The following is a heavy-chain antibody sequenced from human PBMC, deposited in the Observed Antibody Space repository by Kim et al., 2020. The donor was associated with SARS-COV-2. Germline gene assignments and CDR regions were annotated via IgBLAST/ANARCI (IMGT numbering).Heavy chain of an antibody. Sequence: GGSLRLSCAGSGFTFSSFWMSWVRQAPGKGLEWVANIKEDGSKTYYVDSVKCRFTISRDNAKNSVSLQMNSLRAEDTAVYYCARSSGAYQESVYWGQGTLVTVSS. V-gene: IGHV3-7*03. J-gene: IGHJ4*02. CDR1: GFTFSSFW. CDR3: ARSSGAYQESVY. CDR2: IKEDGSKT. D-gene: IGHD2-2*01.